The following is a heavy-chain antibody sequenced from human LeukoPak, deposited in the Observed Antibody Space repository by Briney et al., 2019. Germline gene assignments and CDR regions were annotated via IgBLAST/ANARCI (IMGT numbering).Heavy chain of an antibody. D-gene: IGHD5-24*01. CDR2: INHSGST. J-gene: IGHJ4*02. CDR1: GGSFSGYY. V-gene: IGHV4-34*01. Sequence: PSETLSLTCAVYGGSFSGYYWSWIRQPPGKGLEWIGEINHSGSTNYNPSLKSRVTISVDTSKNQFSLKLSSVTAADTAVYYCAGREMGNWGQGTLVTVSS. CDR3: AGREMGN.